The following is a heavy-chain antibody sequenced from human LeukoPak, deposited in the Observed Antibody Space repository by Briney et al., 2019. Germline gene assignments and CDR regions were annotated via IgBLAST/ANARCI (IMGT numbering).Heavy chain of an antibody. Sequence: GGSLRLSCAASGFTFDDYAMHWVRQAPGKGLEWVSGISWNSGSIGYADSVRGRFTISRDNAKNSLYLQMNSLRAEDTALYYCAKGYGSSWFDAFDIWGQGTMVTVSS. J-gene: IGHJ3*02. CDR2: ISWNSGSI. V-gene: IGHV3-9*01. CDR1: GFTFDDYA. D-gene: IGHD6-13*01. CDR3: AKGYGSSWFDAFDI.